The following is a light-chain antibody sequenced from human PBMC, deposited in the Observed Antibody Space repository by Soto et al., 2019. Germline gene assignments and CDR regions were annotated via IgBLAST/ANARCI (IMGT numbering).Light chain of an antibody. J-gene: IGKJ1*01. CDR1: QGMSNN. Sequence: DIQMTQSPSSLSASVGDRVTITCRASQGMSNNLAWYQQKPGKVPKLLIYAASTLQSGVPSRFSGSGSGTDFTLTISSLQPEDVATYYCQTYNSAPWTFGQGTKVEIK. CDR2: AAS. V-gene: IGKV1-27*01. CDR3: QTYNSAPWT.